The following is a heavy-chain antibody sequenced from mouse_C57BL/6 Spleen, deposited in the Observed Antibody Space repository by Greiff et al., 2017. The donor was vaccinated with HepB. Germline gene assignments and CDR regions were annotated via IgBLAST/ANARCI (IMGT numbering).Heavy chain of an antibody. J-gene: IGHJ4*01. CDR1: GFTFSDYG. CDR3: ARERAGKSYAMDY. CDR2: ISSGSSTI. V-gene: IGHV5-17*01. D-gene: IGHD3-3*01. Sequence: DVHLVESGGGLVKPGGSLKLSCAASGFTFSDYGMHWVRQAPEKGLEWVAYISSGSSTIYYADTVKGRFTISRDNAKNTLFLQMTSLRSEDTAMYYCARERAGKSYAMDYWGQGTSVTVSS.